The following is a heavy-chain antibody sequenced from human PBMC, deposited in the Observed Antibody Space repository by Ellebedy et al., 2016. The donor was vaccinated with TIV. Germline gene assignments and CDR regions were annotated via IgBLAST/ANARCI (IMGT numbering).Heavy chain of an antibody. CDR2: IWYDGSIK. J-gene: IGHJ4*02. CDR3: ARDREIAVADFVY. D-gene: IGHD6-19*01. CDR1: GLTFSRYG. Sequence: PGGSLRLSCAASGLTFSRYGMHWIRQAPDKGLEWVAVIWYDGSIKYLADSVKGRFTISRDNFNNTLYLQMNSLRAEDTAVYYCARDREIAVADFVYWGQGTLVTVSS. V-gene: IGHV3-33*01.